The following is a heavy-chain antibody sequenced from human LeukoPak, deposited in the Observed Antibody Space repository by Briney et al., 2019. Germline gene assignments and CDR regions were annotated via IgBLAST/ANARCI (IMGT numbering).Heavy chain of an antibody. CDR2: IKRKSDGGTT. CDR1: GFTFSNAW. Sequence: GGSLRLSCAASGFTFSNAWMSWVRQAPGKGLEWVGRIKRKSDGGTTDYAAPVKGRFTISRDDSKNTLYLQMNSLRTEDTAVYYCTIDKGTEGLDHWGQGTLVTVSS. J-gene: IGHJ4*02. D-gene: IGHD3/OR15-3a*01. V-gene: IGHV3-15*01. CDR3: TIDKGTEGLDH.